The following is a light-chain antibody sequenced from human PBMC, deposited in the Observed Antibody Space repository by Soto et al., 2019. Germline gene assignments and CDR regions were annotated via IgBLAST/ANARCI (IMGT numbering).Light chain of an antibody. J-gene: IGLJ2*01. Sequence: QLVLTQPPSASGTPGQRVTISCSGSSSNIGSNYVYWYQQLTGTAPKLLIYRNNQRPSGVPDRFSGSKSGTSASLAISGLRSEDEADYYCAAWDDSLSGPGVFGGGTKLTVL. CDR3: AAWDDSLSGPGV. CDR2: RNN. CDR1: SSNIGSNY. V-gene: IGLV1-47*01.